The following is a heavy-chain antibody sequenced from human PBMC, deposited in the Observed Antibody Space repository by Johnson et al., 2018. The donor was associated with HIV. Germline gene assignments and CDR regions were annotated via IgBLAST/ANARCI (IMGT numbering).Heavy chain of an antibody. J-gene: IGHJ3*02. Sequence: QVQLVESGGGVVQPGRSMRLSCAASGFTFSSYDMHWVRQAPGKGLEWVAVRWYDGSNKYYADSVKRRFTISRDNSKNTLYVQMNSLRAEDTAVYYCARYSGSARAFDIWGQGTMVTVSS. CDR2: RWYDGSNK. D-gene: IGHD1-26*01. CDR3: ARYSGSARAFDI. V-gene: IGHV3-33*01. CDR1: GFTFSSYD.